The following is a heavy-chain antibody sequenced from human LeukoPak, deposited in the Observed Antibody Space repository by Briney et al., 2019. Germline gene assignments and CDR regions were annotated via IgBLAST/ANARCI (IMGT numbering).Heavy chain of an antibody. CDR2: IYYSGST. Sequence: SETLSLTCTVSGGSISSYYWSWIRQPPGKGLEWIGYIYYSGSTNYNPSLKSRVTISVDTSKNQFSLKLSSVTAADTAVYYCARANYDFWSGKNWFDRCGQGTLVTVSS. V-gene: IGHV4-59*01. CDR1: GGSISSYY. CDR3: ARANYDFWSGKNWFDR. D-gene: IGHD3-3*01. J-gene: IGHJ5*02.